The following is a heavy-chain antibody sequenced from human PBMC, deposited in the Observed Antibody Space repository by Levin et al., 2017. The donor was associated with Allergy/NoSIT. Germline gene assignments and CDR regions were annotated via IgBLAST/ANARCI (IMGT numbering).Heavy chain of an antibody. CDR1: GGSTRPGGYY. Sequence: PSETLSLTCPVSGGSTRPGGYYWGWIRQHPVKGLEWLGYIYYSGETFYNPSVESRLVISHDTSENQFSLKLTSLTAADTAVYYCVRAQTGYVSPFDFWGPGTLVTVSS. D-gene: IGHD3-9*01. V-gene: IGHV4-31*03. CDR2: IYYSGET. CDR3: VRAQTGYVSPFDF. J-gene: IGHJ4*02.